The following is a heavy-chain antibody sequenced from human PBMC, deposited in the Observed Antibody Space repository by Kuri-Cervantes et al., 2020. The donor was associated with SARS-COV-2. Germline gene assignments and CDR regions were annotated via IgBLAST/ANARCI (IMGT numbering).Heavy chain of an antibody. Sequence: SVKVSCKASGYTFTGYYMHWVRQAPGQGLEWMGGIIPIFGTANYAQKFQGRVTITTDESTSTAYMELSSLRSEDTAVYYCATGPPYCSSTSCYTNWFDPWGQGTLVTVSS. J-gene: IGHJ5*02. CDR3: ATGPPYCSSTSCYTNWFDP. CDR1: GYTFTGYY. CDR2: IIPIFGTA. V-gene: IGHV1-69*05. D-gene: IGHD2-2*02.